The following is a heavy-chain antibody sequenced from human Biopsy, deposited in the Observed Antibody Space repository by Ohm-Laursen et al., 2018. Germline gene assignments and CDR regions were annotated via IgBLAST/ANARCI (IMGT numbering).Heavy chain of an antibody. CDR3: ARDGKRWDYSTYFSWHFDL. D-gene: IGHD4-11*01. V-gene: IGHV3-30*03. CDR1: GFTFSSHA. Sequence: SLRLSCAASGFTFSSHAMSWVRQAPGKGLEWAAVISYDGSGEYYADSLQGRFIISRDNPKNTVDLQMNSLRAEDTAVYFCARDGKRWDYSTYFSWHFDLWGRGTLVTVSS. CDR2: ISYDGSGE. J-gene: IGHJ2*01.